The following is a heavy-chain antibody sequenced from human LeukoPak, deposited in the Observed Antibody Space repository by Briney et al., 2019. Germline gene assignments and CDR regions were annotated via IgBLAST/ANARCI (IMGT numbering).Heavy chain of an antibody. Sequence: SETLSLTCTVSGGSISSYYWSWIRQPPGKGLEWIGYIYYSGSTNYNPSLKSRVTISVDTSKNQFSLKLSSVTAADTAVYYCARVGYFDWLLYDYYFDYWGQGTLVTVSS. V-gene: IGHV4-59*08. J-gene: IGHJ4*02. CDR3: ARVGYFDWLLYDYYFDY. CDR1: GGSISSYY. D-gene: IGHD3-9*01. CDR2: IYYSGST.